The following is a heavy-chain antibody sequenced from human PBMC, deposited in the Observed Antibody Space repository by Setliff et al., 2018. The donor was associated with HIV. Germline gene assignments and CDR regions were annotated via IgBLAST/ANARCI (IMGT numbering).Heavy chain of an antibody. CDR2: IWYDGSKK. D-gene: IGHD6-19*01. V-gene: IGHV3-33*01. J-gene: IGHJ6*04. Sequence: PGGSLILSCTASGFIFSDYGMHWVRQAPGKGLEWVADIWYDGSKKYYADSVRGRFTISKDNSKNTLYLQMNSLRAEDTAVYYCARDRWYNSGKQLDVWGKGTTVTVSS. CDR3: ARDRWYNSGKQLDV. CDR1: GFIFSDYG.